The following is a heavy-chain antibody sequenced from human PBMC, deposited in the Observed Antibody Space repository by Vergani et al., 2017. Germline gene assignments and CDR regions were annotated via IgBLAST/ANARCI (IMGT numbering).Heavy chain of an antibody. CDR3: AKDAPLRRVTVAGPRYNWFDP. V-gene: IGHV3-21*01. CDR2: ISSSSSYI. Sequence: EVQLVESGGGLVKPGGSLRLSCAASGFTFSSYSMNWVRQAPGKGLEWVSSISSSSSYIYYADSVKGRFTISRDNSKNTLYLQMNSLRAEDTAVYYCAKDAPLRRVTVAGPRYNWFDPWGQGTLVTVSS. CDR1: GFTFSSYS. D-gene: IGHD6-19*01. J-gene: IGHJ5*02.